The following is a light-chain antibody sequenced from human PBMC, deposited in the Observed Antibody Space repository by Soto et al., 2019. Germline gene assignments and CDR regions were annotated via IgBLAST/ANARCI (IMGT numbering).Light chain of an antibody. V-gene: IGKV3-15*01. Sequence: EIVMTQSPDTLSVSRGERVTLSCRASQSLASSLAWYQQKPGQAPRLLIYGASTRATGTPARFSGSGSGTEFTLTISSLQSQDFAVYYCQQYNNWPDMYTFGQGTKLEIK. CDR2: GAS. J-gene: IGKJ2*01. CDR3: QQYNNWPDMYT. CDR1: QSLASS.